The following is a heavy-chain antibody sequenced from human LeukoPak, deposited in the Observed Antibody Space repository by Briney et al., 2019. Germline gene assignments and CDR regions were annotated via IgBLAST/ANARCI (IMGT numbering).Heavy chain of an antibody. J-gene: IGHJ4*02. D-gene: IGHD6-19*01. CDR1: GDSINSINYY. CDR2: VYYSGST. V-gene: IGHV4-39*01. CDR3: ARQVVAVAGTGYFDY. Sequence: TTSETLSLTCTVSGDSINSINYYWGWIRQPPGKGLEWIGSVYYSGSTYYNPSLKSRVTISVDTSKNQFSLKVTSVTAADTAVYFCARQVVAVAGTGYFDYWGQGTLVTVSS.